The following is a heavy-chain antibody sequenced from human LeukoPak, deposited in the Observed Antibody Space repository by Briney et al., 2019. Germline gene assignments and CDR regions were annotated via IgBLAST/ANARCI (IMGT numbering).Heavy chain of an antibody. CDR1: GGSISSSSYY. CDR3: ARAAVDRDGRERRGFYYYMDV. CDR2: IYYSGST. J-gene: IGHJ6*03. Sequence: SETLSLTCTVSGGSISSSSYYWGWIRQPPGKGLEWIGSIYYSGSTYYNPSLKSRVTISVDTSKNQFSLKLSSVTAADTAVYYCARAAVDRDGRERRGFYYYMDVWGKGTTVTVSS. D-gene: IGHD1-1*01. V-gene: IGHV4-39*07.